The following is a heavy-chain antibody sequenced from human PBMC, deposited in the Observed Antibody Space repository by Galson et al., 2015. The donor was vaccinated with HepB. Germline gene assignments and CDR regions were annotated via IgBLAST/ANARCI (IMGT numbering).Heavy chain of an antibody. J-gene: IGHJ5*02. V-gene: IGHV3-30*18. D-gene: IGHD3-22*01. CDR2: ISYDGSNK. CDR3: AKDVGPGNYYDSGGYYYA. Sequence: SLRLSCAASGFTFTNYGMHWVRQAPGKGLEWVAVISYDGSNKYYADSVKGRFTISRDNSKNTLYLQMNSLRAEDTAVYYCAKDVGPGNYYDSGGYYYAWGQGTLVIVSS. CDR1: GFTFTNYG.